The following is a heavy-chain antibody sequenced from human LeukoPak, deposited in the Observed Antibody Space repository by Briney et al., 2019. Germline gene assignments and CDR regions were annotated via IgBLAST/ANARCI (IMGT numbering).Heavy chain of an antibody. CDR2: INAGNGNT. D-gene: IGHD2-15*01. Sequence: ASVKVSCKASGYTFTSYAMHWVRQAPGQRLEWMGWINAGNGNTKYSQKFQGRVTITADESTSTAYMELSSLRSEDTAVYYCARSSGGSWSLDYWGQGTLVTVSS. V-gene: IGHV1-3*01. CDR3: ARSSGGSWSLDY. CDR1: GYTFTSYA. J-gene: IGHJ4*02.